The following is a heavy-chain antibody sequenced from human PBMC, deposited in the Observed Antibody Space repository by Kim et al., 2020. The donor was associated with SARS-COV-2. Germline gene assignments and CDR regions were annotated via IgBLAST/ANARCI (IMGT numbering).Heavy chain of an antibody. CDR3: ARVAAEGGDYYYYMDV. Sequence: GGSLRLSCRASGFSFDDYGMSWVRQVSGKGLQWVSGISWDGVNTYYEDSVKGRFTISRDNAKNSLYLQMDSLRAEDTALYHCARVAAEGGDYYYYMDVWGTGTTVIVSS. V-gene: IGHV3-20*01. J-gene: IGHJ6*03. CDR1: GFSFDDYG. CDR2: ISWDGVNT. D-gene: IGHD6-13*01.